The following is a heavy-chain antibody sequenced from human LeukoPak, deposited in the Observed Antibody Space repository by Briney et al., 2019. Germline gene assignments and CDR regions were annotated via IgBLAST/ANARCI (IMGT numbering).Heavy chain of an antibody. CDR3: ATYPYSSSSEEDY. D-gene: IGHD6-6*01. Sequence: PSETLSHTCTVSGGSISSGSYYWSWIRQPAGKGLEWIGRIYTSGSTNYNPSLKSRVTISVDTSKNQFSLKLSSVTAADTAVYYCATYPYSSSSEEDYWGQGTLVTVSS. J-gene: IGHJ4*02. V-gene: IGHV4-61*02. CDR2: IYTSGST. CDR1: GGSISSGSYY.